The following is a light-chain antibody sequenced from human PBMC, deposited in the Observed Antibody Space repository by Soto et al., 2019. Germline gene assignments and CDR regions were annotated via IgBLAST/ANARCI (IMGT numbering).Light chain of an antibody. CDR3: SSYTLGGVV. J-gene: IGLJ2*01. V-gene: IGLV2-14*02. CDR2: EGS. CDR1: SSDVGSYNL. Sequence: QSALTQPASVSGSPGQSITISCTGTSSDVGSYNLVSWYQQHPGKAPKVMIYEGSKRPSGVSNRFSGSKSGNTASLTISGLQAEDEADYYCSSYTLGGVVFGGGTKLTVL.